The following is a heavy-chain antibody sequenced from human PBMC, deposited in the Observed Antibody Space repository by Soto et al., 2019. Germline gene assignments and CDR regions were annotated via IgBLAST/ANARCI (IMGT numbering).Heavy chain of an antibody. D-gene: IGHD3-3*01. Sequence: EVQLVESGGGLVPPGGSLTLSCAASGFTFSSFWMTWVRQAPGKGLEWVANIKQDGSAKNYVDSVEGRFTVSRDNANNSLYLQMNSLRVEDTAVYYCVRSQSAAYHAWGQGTMVIVSS. CDR1: GFTFSSFW. CDR3: VRSQSAAYHA. V-gene: IGHV3-7*01. J-gene: IGHJ3*01. CDR2: IKQDGSAK.